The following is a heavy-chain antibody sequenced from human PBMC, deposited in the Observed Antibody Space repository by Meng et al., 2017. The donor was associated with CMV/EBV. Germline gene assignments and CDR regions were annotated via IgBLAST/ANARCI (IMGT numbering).Heavy chain of an antibody. V-gene: IGHV1-69*12. CDR1: GGTFGRYA. CDR2: IVPIFGTA. Sequence: QVRRGWSGAGVRKLGSSVKVTCKASGGTFGRYAISWVRQAPGQGLEWMGGIVPIFGTANYGQKFQGRVTITADESTSTAYMELSSLRSEDTAVYYCASVTGIGWWYFDLWGRGTLVTVSS. CDR3: ASVTGIGWWYFDL. D-gene: IGHD1-20*01. J-gene: IGHJ2*01.